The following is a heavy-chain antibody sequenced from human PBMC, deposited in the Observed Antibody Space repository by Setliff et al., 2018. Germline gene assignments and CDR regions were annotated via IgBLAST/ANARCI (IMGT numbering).Heavy chain of an antibody. CDR2: IYHSGST. CDR1: GYSISSGYY. CDR3: ARVSMYSSSWYYYYYGMDV. V-gene: IGHV4-38-2*01. D-gene: IGHD6-13*01. Sequence: SETLSLTCAVSGYSISSGYYWGWIRQPPGKGLEWIGNIYHSGSTYYNPSLKSRVTISVDTSKNQFSLKLTSVTAADTAVYYCARVSMYSSSWYYYYYGMDVWGQGTTVTVSS. J-gene: IGHJ6*02.